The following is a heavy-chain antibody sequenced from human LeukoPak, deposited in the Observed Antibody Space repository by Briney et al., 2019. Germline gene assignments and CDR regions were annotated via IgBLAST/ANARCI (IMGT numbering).Heavy chain of an antibody. D-gene: IGHD1-26*01. Sequence: GGSLRLSCAASGFTFSGFAMSWVRQAPGKGLEWVSTISGSGGSTDYADSVKGRFTISRDNSKNTLYLQMNILRAEDTAVYYCAKTMGAIDHDYWGQGTLVTVSS. CDR3: AKTMGAIDHDY. CDR2: ISGSGGST. J-gene: IGHJ4*02. V-gene: IGHV3-23*01. CDR1: GFTFSGFA.